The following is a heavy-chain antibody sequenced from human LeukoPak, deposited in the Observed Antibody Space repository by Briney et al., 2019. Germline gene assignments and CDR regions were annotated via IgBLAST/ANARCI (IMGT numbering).Heavy chain of an antibody. CDR2: ISAYNGNT. Sequence: VSVKVSCKASGYTFTSYGISWVRQAPGQGLEWMGWISAYNGNTNYAQKLQGRVTMTTDTSTSTAYMELRSLRSDDTAVYYCARDEYYFGSGSYFYFDYWGQGTLVTVSS. CDR1: GYTFTSYG. V-gene: IGHV1-18*01. CDR3: ARDEYYFGSGSYFYFDY. D-gene: IGHD3-10*01. J-gene: IGHJ4*02.